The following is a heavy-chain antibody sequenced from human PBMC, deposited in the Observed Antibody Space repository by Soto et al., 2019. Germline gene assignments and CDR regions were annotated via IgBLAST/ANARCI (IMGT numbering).Heavy chain of an antibody. J-gene: IGHJ4*02. CDR2: IWYDGSNK. D-gene: IGHD6-19*01. CDR3: ARELAVAGTSFDY. V-gene: IGHV3-33*01. CDR1: GFTFSSYG. Sequence: QVQLVESGGGVVQPGRSLRLSCAASGFTFSSYGMHWVRQAPGKGLEWVAVIWYDGSNKYYADSVKGRFTISRDNSKNTLYLQMTSLRAEDTAVYYCARELAVAGTSFDYWGQGTLGTVSS.